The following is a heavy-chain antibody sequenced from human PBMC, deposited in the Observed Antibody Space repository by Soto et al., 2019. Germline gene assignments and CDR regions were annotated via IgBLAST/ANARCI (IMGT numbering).Heavy chain of an antibody. CDR2: IYYSGIP. Sequence: QVQLQESGPGLVKPSQTLSLTCTVSGGSISSGDYYWSWIRQPPGKGLEWIGYIYYSGIPYYNPSLKSRVTISVDTSKNQFSLKLSSVTASDTAVYYCAREKGGITGTTLDYWGQGTLVTVSS. CDR3: AREKGGITGTTLDY. V-gene: IGHV4-30-4*01. CDR1: GGSISSGDYY. D-gene: IGHD1-7*01. J-gene: IGHJ4*02.